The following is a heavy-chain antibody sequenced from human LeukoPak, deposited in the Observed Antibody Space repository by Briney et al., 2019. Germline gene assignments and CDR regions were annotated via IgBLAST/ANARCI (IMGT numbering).Heavy chain of an antibody. CDR1: GFTFSNYN. J-gene: IGHJ6*03. Sequence: GGSLRLSCADSGFTFSNYNMNWVRQAPGKAMEWVSSITSSGTYTFYADSVKGRFTISRDNAKNSLYLQMDSLGPEDTAVYYCARELAPGWGYYHYYMDVWGKGTTVTISS. CDR2: ITSSGTYT. V-gene: IGHV3-21*01. D-gene: IGHD6-19*01. CDR3: ARELAPGWGYYHYYMDV.